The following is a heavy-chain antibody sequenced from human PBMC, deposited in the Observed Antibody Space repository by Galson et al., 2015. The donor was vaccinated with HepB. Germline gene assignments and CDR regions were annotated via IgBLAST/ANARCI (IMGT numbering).Heavy chain of an antibody. Sequence: SLRLSCAASGFTFSSYSMNWVRQAPGKGLEWVSYISSSSSTIYYADSVKGRFTISRDNAKNSLYLQMNSLRDEDTAVYYCARIVYDSSGYYYYGMDVWGQGTTVTVSS. CDR2: ISSSSSTI. V-gene: IGHV3-48*02. J-gene: IGHJ6*02. CDR1: GFTFSSYS. D-gene: IGHD3-22*01. CDR3: ARIVYDSSGYYYYGMDV.